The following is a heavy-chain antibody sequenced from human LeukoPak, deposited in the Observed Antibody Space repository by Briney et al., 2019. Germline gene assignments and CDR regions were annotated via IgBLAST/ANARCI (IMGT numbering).Heavy chain of an antibody. Sequence: GALRLSCAASGFTFSTSAMNWVRQAPGKGLEWVSAISASGGTTYYADSVKGRFTISRDNSENTLFLQMNSLRAEDTAVYYCAKEPREYCSSTSCPNWFDSWGQGTLVTVSS. V-gene: IGHV3-23*01. CDR2: ISASGGTT. D-gene: IGHD2-2*01. CDR3: AKEPREYCSSTSCPNWFDS. J-gene: IGHJ5*01. CDR1: GFTFSTSA.